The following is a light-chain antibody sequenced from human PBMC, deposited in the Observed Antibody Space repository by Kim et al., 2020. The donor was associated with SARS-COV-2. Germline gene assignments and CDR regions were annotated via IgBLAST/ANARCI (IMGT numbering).Light chain of an antibody. V-gene: IGLV2-18*02. Sequence: GQSGTISCTGTSSDIGNYDRVSWYQQFPGAAPRLMIYEVDNRPSGVPDRFSGSKTGNTASLTISGLQTEDEADYYCSSYTIYKTVIFGGGTKVTVL. CDR2: EVD. CDR1: SSDIGNYDR. CDR3: SSYTIYKTVI. J-gene: IGLJ2*01.